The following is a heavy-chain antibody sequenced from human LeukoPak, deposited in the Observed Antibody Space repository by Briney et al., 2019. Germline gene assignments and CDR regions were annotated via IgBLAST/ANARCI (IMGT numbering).Heavy chain of an antibody. CDR3: ARDGLSGSTAFDI. V-gene: IGHV4-38-2*02. D-gene: IGHD2-15*01. Sequence: SETLSLTCTVSGYSISSGYNWGWIRPPPGKGLEWIGSIYHSGSTYYNPSLKSRFTISVDTSKNQFSLKLSSVTAADAAVYYWARDGLSGSTAFDIWGQGTMVTVSS. CDR2: IYHSGST. CDR1: GYSISSGYN. J-gene: IGHJ3*02.